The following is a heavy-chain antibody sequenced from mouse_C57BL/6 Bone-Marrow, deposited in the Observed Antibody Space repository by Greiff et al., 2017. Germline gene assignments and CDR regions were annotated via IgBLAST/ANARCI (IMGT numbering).Heavy chain of an antibody. CDR2: IYPRSGNT. CDR1: GYTFTSYG. D-gene: IGHD4-1*01. V-gene: IGHV1-81*01. Sequence: VQLQQSGAELARPGASVKLSCKASGYTFTSYGISWVKQRTGQGLEWIGEIYPRSGNTYYNEKFKGKATLTADKSSSTAYMELRSLTSEDSAVYFCARRLSGTGDFDYWGQGTTLTVSS. CDR3: ARRLSGTGDFDY. J-gene: IGHJ2*01.